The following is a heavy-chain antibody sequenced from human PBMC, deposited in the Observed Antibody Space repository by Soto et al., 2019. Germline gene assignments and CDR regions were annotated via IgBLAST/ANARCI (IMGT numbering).Heavy chain of an antibody. J-gene: IGHJ5*02. CDR1: GFTFTSSA. Sequence: ASVKVSCKASGFTFTSSAVQWVRQARGQRLEWIGWIVVGSGNTNYAQKFQERVTITRDMSTSTAYMELSSLRSEDTAVYYCAAGLIAAADNWFDPWGQGTLVTVSS. V-gene: IGHV1-58*01. D-gene: IGHD6-13*01. CDR3: AAGLIAAADNWFDP. CDR2: IVVGSGNT.